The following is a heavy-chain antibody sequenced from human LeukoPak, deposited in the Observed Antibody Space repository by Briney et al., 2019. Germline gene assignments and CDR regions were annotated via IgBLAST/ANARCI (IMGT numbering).Heavy chain of an antibody. V-gene: IGHV1-18*04. CDR1: EYTFTGYY. CDR2: ISAYNGNT. CDR3: ARIHFYYDSSGYYNWFDP. Sequence: ASVKVSCKASEYTFTGYYMHWVRQAPGQGLEWMGWISAYNGNTNYAQKLQGRVTMTTDTSMSTAYMELRSLRSDDTAVYYCARIHFYYDSSGYYNWFDPWGQGTLVTVSS. J-gene: IGHJ5*02. D-gene: IGHD3-22*01.